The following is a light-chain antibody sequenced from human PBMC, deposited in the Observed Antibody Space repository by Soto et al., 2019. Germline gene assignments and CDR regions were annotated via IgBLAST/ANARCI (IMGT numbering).Light chain of an antibody. CDR3: QQRSNWPPIT. CDR1: QTVSSY. CDR2: DAS. V-gene: IGKV3-11*01. J-gene: IGKJ5*01. Sequence: EIVLTQSPAILSLSPGERATLSCRASQTVSSYLAWYQQNPGQAPRLLIYDASNRAAGIPARFSGSGSGTDFTLTISSLEPEDFAVYYCQQRSNWPPITFGQGTRLEIK.